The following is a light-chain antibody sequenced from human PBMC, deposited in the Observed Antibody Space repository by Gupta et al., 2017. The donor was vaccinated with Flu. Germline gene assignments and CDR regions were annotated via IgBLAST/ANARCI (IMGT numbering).Light chain of an antibody. Sequence: GDSVTITCRAGQNIGRYLNWYQQISGRAPKVLISAASSLQGGVPSRFIGSGSGTDFTLTINGLQPEDFATYFCQQSYITPLTFGGGTKVAIK. CDR3: QQSYITPLT. CDR1: QNIGRY. CDR2: AAS. J-gene: IGKJ4*01. V-gene: IGKV1-39*01.